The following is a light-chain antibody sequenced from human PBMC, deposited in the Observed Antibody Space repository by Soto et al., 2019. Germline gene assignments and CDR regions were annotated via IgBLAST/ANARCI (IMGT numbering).Light chain of an antibody. CDR2: DAS. CDR1: QSVSSY. J-gene: IGKJ3*01. V-gene: IGKV3-11*01. CDR3: QRRSHWPPFS. Sequence: EIVLTQSPATLSLSPGERATLSCRASQSVSSYLAWYQQKPGQAPRLLIYDASNRATGIPARFSGSGTGTDFTLTTSSLQHQDGSLYDCQRRSHWPPFSFGPGPKVH.